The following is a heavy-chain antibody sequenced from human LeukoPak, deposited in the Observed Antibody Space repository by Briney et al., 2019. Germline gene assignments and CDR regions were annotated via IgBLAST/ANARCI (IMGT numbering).Heavy chain of an antibody. CDR2: IYYRGST. CDR1: GGSISSGGYY. J-gene: IGHJ3*02. V-gene: IGHV4-31*03. D-gene: IGHD3-9*01. CDR3: ASADYDMAFDI. Sequence: PSQTLSLTCTVSGGSISSGGYYWSWIRQHPGKGLEWIGYIYYRGSTDYNPSLKSRFTMSVDTSKNQFSLKLSSVTAADTAVYYCASADYDMAFDIWGQGTMVTVSS.